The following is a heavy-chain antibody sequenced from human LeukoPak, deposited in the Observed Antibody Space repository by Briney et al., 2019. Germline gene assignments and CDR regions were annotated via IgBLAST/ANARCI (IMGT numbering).Heavy chain of an antibody. CDR2: INQDGSDK. CDR1: GLTFSIHW. Sequence: PGGSLRLSCAASGLTFSIHWMNWVRQAPGKGLECVANINQDGSDKYYVDSVKGRFTISRDNTKNSLYLQMNSLRAEDTAVYYCVGVDYWGQGTLVTVSS. V-gene: IGHV3-7*01. J-gene: IGHJ4*02. CDR3: VGVDY.